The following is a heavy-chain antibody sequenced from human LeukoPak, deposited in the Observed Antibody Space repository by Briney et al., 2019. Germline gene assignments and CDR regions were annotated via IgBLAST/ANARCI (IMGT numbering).Heavy chain of an antibody. CDR1: GFIFSSYG. D-gene: IGHD3-22*01. CDR3: AKGSGYYYYYFDY. J-gene: IGHJ4*02. V-gene: IGHV3-33*06. CDR2: IWYDGSNK. Sequence: GGSLRLSCEASGFIFSSYGMHWVRQAPGKGLEWVALIWYDGSNKYYADSVKGRFTISRDNSKNTLYLQMNSLRAEDTAVYYCAKGSGYYYYYFDYWGQGTLVTVSS.